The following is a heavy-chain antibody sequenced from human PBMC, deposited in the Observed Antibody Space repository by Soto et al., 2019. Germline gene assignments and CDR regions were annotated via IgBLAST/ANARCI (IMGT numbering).Heavy chain of an antibody. V-gene: IGHV1-46*03. CDR3: ARVAHIVYGGHNWFDP. CDR2: INPSGGST. J-gene: IGHJ5*02. D-gene: IGHD4-17*01. Sequence: QVQLVQSGAEVKKPGASVKVSCKASGYTFTSYYMHWVRQAPGQGLEWMGIINPSGGSTSYAQKCQGRVTMTRDTSTSTVYMELSSLRSEDTAVYYCARVAHIVYGGHNWFDPWGQGTLVTVSS. CDR1: GYTFTSYY.